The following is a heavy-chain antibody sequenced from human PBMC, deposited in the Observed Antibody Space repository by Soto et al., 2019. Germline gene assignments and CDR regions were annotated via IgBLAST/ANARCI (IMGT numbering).Heavy chain of an antibody. CDR3: AKGDGSGSYYNAFYFDY. Sequence: EVQLLESGGGLVQPGGSLRLSCAASGFTFSSYAMSWVRQAPGKGLEWVSAISGSVGSTYYADSVKGRFTSSRDNSKNTLYLQMNSLRGEDTAVYYCAKGDGSGSYYNAFYFDYWGQGTLVTVSS. V-gene: IGHV3-23*01. D-gene: IGHD3-10*01. CDR2: ISGSVGST. CDR1: GFTFSSYA. J-gene: IGHJ4*02.